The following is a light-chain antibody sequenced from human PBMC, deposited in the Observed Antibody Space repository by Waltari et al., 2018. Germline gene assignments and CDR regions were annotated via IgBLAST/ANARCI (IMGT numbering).Light chain of an antibody. J-gene: IGKJ2*01. V-gene: IGKV3-11*01. Sequence: IVLTQSPATLSLSPGERATLSCRASQSVSSYLAWYQQKPGQAPRLLIYDASTRATGIPARFSGLGSGTEFALTISSLEPQDSAVYYCQQRSTWPPVTFGQGTKLEIK. CDR2: DAS. CDR3: QQRSTWPPVT. CDR1: QSVSSY.